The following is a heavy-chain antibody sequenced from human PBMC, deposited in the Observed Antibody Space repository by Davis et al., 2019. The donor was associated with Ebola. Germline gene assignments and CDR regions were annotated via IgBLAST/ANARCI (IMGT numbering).Heavy chain of an antibody. J-gene: IGHJ6*02. Sequence: GESLKISCAASGFTFSSYWMSWVRQAPGKGLEWVANIKQDGSEKYYVDSVKGRFTISRDNAKNSLYLQMNSLRAEDTAVYYCARDPGYYDSSGYHYYYYYGMDVWGQGTTVTVSS. CDR1: GFTFSSYW. D-gene: IGHD3-22*01. CDR2: IKQDGSEK. V-gene: IGHV3-7*03. CDR3: ARDPGYYDSSGYHYYYYYGMDV.